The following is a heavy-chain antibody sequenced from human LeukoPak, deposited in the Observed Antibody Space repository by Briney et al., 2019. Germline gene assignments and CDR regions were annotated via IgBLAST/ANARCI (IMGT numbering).Heavy chain of an antibody. J-gene: IGHJ4*02. CDR1: GFTFGSYS. V-gene: IGHV3-21*01. CDR3: ARDSWSQNHYDY. Sequence: PGGSLRLSCAASGFTFGSYSMSWVRQAPGKGLEWVSSISSSSSYIYYADSVKGRFTISRDNAKNSLYLQMNSLRAEDTAVYYCARDSWSQNHYDYWGQGTLVTVSS. D-gene: IGHD2-8*01. CDR2: ISSSSSYI.